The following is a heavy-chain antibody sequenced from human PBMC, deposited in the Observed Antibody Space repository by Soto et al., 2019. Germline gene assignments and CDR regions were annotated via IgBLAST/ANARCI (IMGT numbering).Heavy chain of an antibody. CDR3: VRDHGGSILKGGFAY. D-gene: IGHD3-9*01. CDR1: GFTFSGYS. V-gene: IGHV3-21*02. J-gene: IGHJ4*02. CDR2: INSGSRYI. Sequence: EVQLVESGGGLVRPGGSLRLSCTASGFTFSGYSMNWVRQAPGKGLEWVSSINSGSRYIYYADSVRGRITISRDNEKKILQLIMSSRRVEDTALYYCVRDHGGSILKGGFAYWGQGTLVTVSS.